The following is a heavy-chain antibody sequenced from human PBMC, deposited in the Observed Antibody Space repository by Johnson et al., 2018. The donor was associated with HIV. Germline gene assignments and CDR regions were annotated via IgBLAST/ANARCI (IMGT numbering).Heavy chain of an antibody. CDR3: ARARLYSTTWLDGVDI. V-gene: IGHV3-11*04. CDR1: GFTFINAW. J-gene: IGHJ3*02. Sequence: QVQLVESGGGLVQPGRSLRLSCAASGFTFINAWMSWVRQAPGKGLEWVSYISSSDSTIYYADSVKGRFTISRDNAKNSLYLQMNSLRAEDTAVYYCARARLYSTTWLDGVDIWGQGTMVTVSS. CDR2: ISSSDSTI. D-gene: IGHD6-13*01.